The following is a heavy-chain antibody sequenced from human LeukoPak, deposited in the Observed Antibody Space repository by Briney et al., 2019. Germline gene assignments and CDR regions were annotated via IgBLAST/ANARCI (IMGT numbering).Heavy chain of an antibody. Sequence: PGGSLRLSCRTSGFAFNNYAMNWVRQPPGKGLEWVSGISGFNTYYADSVNGRFTISRDNSKNVLYLQMNRLRVEDTAVDYCVKDVCTSPRCLLYSDSWGQGALVTVSS. V-gene: IGHV3-23*01. J-gene: IGHJ4*02. CDR1: GFAFNNYA. D-gene: IGHD2-2*01. CDR2: ISGFNT. CDR3: VKDVCTSPRCLLYSDS.